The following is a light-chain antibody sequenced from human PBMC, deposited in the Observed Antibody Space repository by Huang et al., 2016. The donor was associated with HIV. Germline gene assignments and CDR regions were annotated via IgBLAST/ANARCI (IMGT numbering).Light chain of an antibody. Sequence: VVLTQSPLYLSVTLGQPASISCRSSQSLIHSNGNTYLNWFQQRPGQSPRRLISQGSRRDAGVPDRVSGSGSGTDFTLKISRVEAEDVGVYYCMQGTHLFTFGGGTRVDIK. CDR2: QGS. J-gene: IGKJ4*01. CDR1: QSLIHSNGNTY. CDR3: MQGTHLFT. V-gene: IGKV2-30*02.